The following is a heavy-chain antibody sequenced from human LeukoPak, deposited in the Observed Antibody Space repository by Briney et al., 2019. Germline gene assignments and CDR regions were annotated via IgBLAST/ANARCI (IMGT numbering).Heavy chain of an antibody. J-gene: IGHJ4*02. CDR3: ATNYDSSGYFRY. Sequence: PGGSLRLSCAASGFTFSSYAMSWVRQAPGKGLEWVSAISGSGGSTYYADSVKGRFTISRDNSKNTLYLQMNSLGAEDTAVYYCATNYDSSGYFRYWGQGTLVTVSS. V-gene: IGHV3-23*01. D-gene: IGHD3-22*01. CDR2: ISGSGGST. CDR1: GFTFSSYA.